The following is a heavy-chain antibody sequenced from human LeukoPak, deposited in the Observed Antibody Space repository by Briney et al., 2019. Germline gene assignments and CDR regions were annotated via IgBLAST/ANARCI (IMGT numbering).Heavy chain of an antibody. CDR1: GFSLSSSGVG. D-gene: IGHD3-22*01. Sequence: ESGPTLVNPTQTLTLTCTFSGFSLSSSGVGVGWIRQPPGKAMEWLALIYWNDDKRYSPSLKSSLTITKDTSKNQVVLTMTNMDPVYTATYYCAHLRSRVNTPIDAFDIWGQGTMVTVSS. V-gene: IGHV2-5*01. J-gene: IGHJ3*02. CDR3: AHLRSRVNTPIDAFDI. CDR2: IYWNDDK.